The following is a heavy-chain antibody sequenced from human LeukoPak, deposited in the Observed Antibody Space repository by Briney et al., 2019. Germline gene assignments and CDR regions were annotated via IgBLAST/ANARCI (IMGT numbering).Heavy chain of an antibody. CDR2: ISWNSGSI. V-gene: IGHV3-9*01. CDR3: AKGSSIAVAGHFDY. J-gene: IGHJ4*02. Sequence: GGSLRLSCAASGFTFDDYAMHWVRQAPGKGLEWVSGISWNSGSIGYADSVKGRFTISRDNAKNSLYLQMNSLRAEDTALYYCAKGSSIAVAGHFDYWGQGTLVTVSS. CDR1: GFTFDDYA. D-gene: IGHD6-19*01.